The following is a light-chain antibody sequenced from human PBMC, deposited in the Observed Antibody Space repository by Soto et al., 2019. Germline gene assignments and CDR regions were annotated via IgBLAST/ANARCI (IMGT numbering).Light chain of an antibody. CDR2: DDS. V-gene: IGLV3-21*02. CDR1: NIGSKS. CDR3: QVWDPGLDHRGV. Sequence: SYELAQAPSVSVAPGQTARITCGGVNIGSKSVHWYQQKPGQAPVLVIYDDSDRPSGIPERFSGSNSGTTATLTISRVEAGDEADFYCQVWDPGLDHRGVFGGGTKLTVL. J-gene: IGLJ3*02.